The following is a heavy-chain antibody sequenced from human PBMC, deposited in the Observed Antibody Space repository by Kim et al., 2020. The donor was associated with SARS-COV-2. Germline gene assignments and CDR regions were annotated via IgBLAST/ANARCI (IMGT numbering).Heavy chain of an antibody. CDR3: AKDISPTYCSSTSCYENYYGMDV. J-gene: IGHJ6*02. CDR2: ISGDGGST. D-gene: IGHD2-2*01. Sequence: GGSLRLSCAASGFTFDDYAMHWVRQAPGKGLEWVSLISGDGGSTYYADSVKGRFTISRDNSKNSLYLQMNSLRTEDTALYYCAKDISPTYCSSTSCYENYYGMDVWGQGTTVTVSS. V-gene: IGHV3-43*02. CDR1: GFTFDDYA.